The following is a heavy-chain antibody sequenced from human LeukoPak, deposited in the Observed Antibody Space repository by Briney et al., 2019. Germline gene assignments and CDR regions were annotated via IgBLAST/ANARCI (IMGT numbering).Heavy chain of an antibody. CDR2: IYSGGNT. CDR1: GFTFGSNY. CDR3: ARDGWFGEFNFDY. D-gene: IGHD3-10*01. J-gene: IGHJ4*02. V-gene: IGHV3-66*01. Sequence: GGSLRLSCAASGFTFGSNYMSWVRQAPGKGLEWVSVIYSGGNTYYADSVKGRFTISRDNSKNTLYLQMNSLRAEDTAVDYCARDGWFGEFNFDYWGQGTLVTVSS.